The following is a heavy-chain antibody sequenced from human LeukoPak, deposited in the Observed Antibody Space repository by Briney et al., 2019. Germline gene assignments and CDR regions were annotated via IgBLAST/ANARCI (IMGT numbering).Heavy chain of an antibody. V-gene: IGHV4-59*08. CDR3: ARHIASGSPSCDY. CDR2: IYYSGST. D-gene: IGHD1-26*01. CDR1: GGSISSYY. J-gene: IGHJ4*02. Sequence: SETLSLTCTVSGGSISSYYWSWIRQPPGKGLEWIGHIYYSGSTNYNPSLKSRVTISVDTSKNQFSLKLSSVTAADTAVYYCARHIASGSPSCDYWGQGTLVTVSS.